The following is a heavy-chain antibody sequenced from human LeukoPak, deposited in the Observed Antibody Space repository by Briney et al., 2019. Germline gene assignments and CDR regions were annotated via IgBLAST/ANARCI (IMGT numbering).Heavy chain of an antibody. V-gene: IGHV4-59*01. Sequence: PSETLSLTCTASGGSISSYYWSWIRQPPGKGLEWIGYIYYSGSTNYNPSLKSRVTISVDTSKNQFSLKLSSVTAADTAVYYCARELGDYYDSSGYWDYWGQGTLVTVSS. J-gene: IGHJ4*02. CDR1: GGSISSYY. CDR3: ARELGDYYDSSGYWDY. D-gene: IGHD3-22*01. CDR2: IYYSGST.